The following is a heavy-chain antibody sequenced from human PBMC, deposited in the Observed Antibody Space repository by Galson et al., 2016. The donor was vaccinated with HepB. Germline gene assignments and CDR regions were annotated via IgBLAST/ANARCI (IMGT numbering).Heavy chain of an antibody. CDR2: ISANSGNT. D-gene: IGHD1-1*01. CDR1: GYRFFTYG. CDR3: AREVQFRFYY. Sequence: SVKVSCKASGYRFFTYGISWVRQAPGQGLEWLGWISANSGNTIYAQKFQDRVTMTRDTSASTVYMDMRSLRSDDTAVYYCAREVQFRFYYWGQGTLVTVSS. V-gene: IGHV1-18*04. J-gene: IGHJ4*02.